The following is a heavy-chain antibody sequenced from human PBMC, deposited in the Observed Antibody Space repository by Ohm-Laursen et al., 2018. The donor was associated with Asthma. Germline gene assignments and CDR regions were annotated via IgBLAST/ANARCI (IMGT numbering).Heavy chain of an antibody. J-gene: IGHJ4*02. D-gene: IGHD3-22*01. V-gene: IGHV3-23*01. CDR2: ISGRGDGT. Sequence: GSLRLSCSAYGFSLTRYAMSWVRQAPGKGLKWVSGISGRGDGTYYADSMKGRFTISRDNSRRTLYLHMNSLRAEDTAVYYCAKGAYDSSWVYFDYWGQGTLVTVSS. CDR1: GFSLTRYA. CDR3: AKGAYDSSWVYFDY.